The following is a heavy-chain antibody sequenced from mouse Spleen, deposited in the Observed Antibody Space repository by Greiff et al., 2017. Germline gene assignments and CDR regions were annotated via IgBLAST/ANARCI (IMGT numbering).Heavy chain of an antibody. Sequence: EVKLQESGPELVKPGASVKISCKASGYSFTDYNMHWLKQSNGKSLEWIGIIDPNYGTTNYNQKFKGKATLTVDQSSSTAYMQLNSLTSEDSAVYYCVFPSITTAFDYWGQGTTLTVSS. CDR2: IDPNYGTT. J-gene: IGHJ2*01. V-gene: IGHV1-39*01. CDR1: GYSFTDYN. CDR3: VFPSITTAFDY. D-gene: IGHD1-2*01.